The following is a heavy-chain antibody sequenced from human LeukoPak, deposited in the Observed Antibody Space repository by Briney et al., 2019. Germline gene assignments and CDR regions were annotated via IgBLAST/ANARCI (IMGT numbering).Heavy chain of an antibody. D-gene: IGHD1-26*01. V-gene: IGHV4-39*07. Sequence: PSETLSLTCTVSGGSISSSSYYWSWIRQPPGKGLEWIGEINHSGSTNYNPSLKSRVTISVDTSKKQFSLKLSSVTAADTAFYYCARYIVSYPHDAFDIWGQGTMVTVSS. CDR1: GGSISSSSYY. CDR3: ARYIVSYPHDAFDI. CDR2: INHSGST. J-gene: IGHJ3*02.